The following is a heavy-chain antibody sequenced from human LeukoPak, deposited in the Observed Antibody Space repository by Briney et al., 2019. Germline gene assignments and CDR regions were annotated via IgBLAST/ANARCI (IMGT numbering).Heavy chain of an antibody. Sequence: SETLSLTCAVYGGSFSGYYWSWIRQPPGKGLEWIGEINHSGSTNYNPSLKSRVTISVDTSKNQISLKLSSVTAADTAVYYCARGGVVVVPAAKRYFQHWGQGTLVTVSS. V-gene: IGHV4-34*01. J-gene: IGHJ1*01. D-gene: IGHD2-2*01. CDR3: ARGGVVVVPAAKRYFQH. CDR2: INHSGST. CDR1: GGSFSGYY.